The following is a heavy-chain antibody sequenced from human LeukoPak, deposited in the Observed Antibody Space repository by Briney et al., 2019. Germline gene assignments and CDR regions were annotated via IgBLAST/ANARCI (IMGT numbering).Heavy chain of an antibody. V-gene: IGHV3-30*02. Sequence: GGSLRLSCAASGFTFSSYGMHWVRQAPGKGLEWVAFIRYDGSNKYYADSVKGRFTISRDNSKNTLYLQMNSLRAEDTAVYYCARAESGRGYGSYYFDYWGQGTLVTVSS. J-gene: IGHJ4*02. CDR2: IRYDGSNK. CDR3: ARAESGRGYGSYYFDY. CDR1: GFTFSSYG. D-gene: IGHD5-18*01.